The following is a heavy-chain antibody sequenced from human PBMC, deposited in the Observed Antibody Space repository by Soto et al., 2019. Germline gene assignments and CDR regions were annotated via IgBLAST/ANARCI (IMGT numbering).Heavy chain of an antibody. CDR3: ATSRISIAVAGETEYYFDY. D-gene: IGHD6-19*01. CDR2: INPNSGDT. J-gene: IGHJ4*02. V-gene: IGHV1-2*04. CDR1: GYIFTGYY. Sequence: ASVKVSCKASGYIFTGYYMHWVRQAPGQGLEWMGWINPNSGDTNYTQRFQGWVTMTRDTSISTAYMELSRLRSDDTAVYYCATSRISIAVAGETEYYFDYWGQGTLVTVSS.